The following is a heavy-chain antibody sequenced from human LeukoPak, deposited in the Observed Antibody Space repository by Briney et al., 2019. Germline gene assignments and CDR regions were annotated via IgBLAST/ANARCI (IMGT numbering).Heavy chain of an antibody. V-gene: IGHV1-24*01. CDR3: ATPLGPLGLIPYYFDY. D-gene: IGHD2-21*01. CDR1: GYTLTELA. J-gene: IGHJ4*02. Sequence: ASVKVSCKVSGYTLTELAMQWVRKAPGKGLEWIEGFDPEKGETIYTQQLQGRLTMTEDTSTDTAYMELSSLTSEATAVYYCATPLGPLGLIPYYFDYWGQGTLVTVSS. CDR2: FDPEKGET.